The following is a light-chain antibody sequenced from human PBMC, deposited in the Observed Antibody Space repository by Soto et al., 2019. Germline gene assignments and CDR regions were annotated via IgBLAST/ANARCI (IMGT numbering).Light chain of an antibody. Sequence: EIVMTQSPATLSVSPGERATLSCRASQSVSNNLAWYQQKPGQAPSLLLYGASTRTTAIPARLSGSGSGTEFTLTISSLQSEDFAVYYCQQYNNWPSITFGQGTRLEIK. CDR3: QQYNNWPSIT. V-gene: IGKV3-15*01. J-gene: IGKJ5*01. CDR2: GAS. CDR1: QSVSNN.